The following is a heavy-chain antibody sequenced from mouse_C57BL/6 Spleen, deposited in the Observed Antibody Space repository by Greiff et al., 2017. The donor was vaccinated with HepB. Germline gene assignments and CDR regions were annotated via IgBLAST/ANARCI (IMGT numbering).Heavy chain of an antibody. V-gene: IGHV1-80*01. Sequence: LQESGAELVKPGASVKISCKASGYAFSSYWMNWVKQRPGKGLEWIGQIYPGDGDTNYNGKFKGKATLTADKSSSTAYMQLSSLTSEDSAVYFCASGEGSYYAMDYWGQGTSVTVSS. CDR3: ASGEGSYYAMDY. CDR1: GYAFSSYW. J-gene: IGHJ4*01. CDR2: IYPGDGDT.